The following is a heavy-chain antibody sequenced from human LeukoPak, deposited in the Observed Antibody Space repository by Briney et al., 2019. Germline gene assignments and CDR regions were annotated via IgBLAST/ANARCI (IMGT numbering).Heavy chain of an antibody. CDR1: GFTFNAYW. Sequence: GGSLRLSCAASGFTFNAYWMHWIRLAPGKGLMWVARTYSDGSKSIYADSVKGRFIISRDNGKNTLYLQMNSLRVDDTAVYYCARDDGGNAFDYWGPGTVVTVSS. CDR2: TYSDGSKS. V-gene: IGHV3-74*01. CDR3: ARDDGGNAFDY. D-gene: IGHD4-23*01. J-gene: IGHJ4*02.